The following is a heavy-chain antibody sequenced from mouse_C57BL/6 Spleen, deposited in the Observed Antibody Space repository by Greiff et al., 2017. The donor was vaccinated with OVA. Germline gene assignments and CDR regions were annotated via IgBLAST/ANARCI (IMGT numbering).Heavy chain of an antibody. D-gene: IGHD1-1*01. CDR2: INPSNGGT. CDR3: ARFLLLRSSNFDV. J-gene: IGHJ1*03. V-gene: IGHV1-53*01. CDR1: GYTFTSYW. Sequence: QVHVKQPGTELVKPGASVKLSCKASGYTFTSYWMHWVKQRPGQGLEWIGNINPSNGGTNYNEKFKSKATLTVDKSSSTAYMQLSSLTSEDSAVYYCARFLLLRSSNFDVWGTGTTVTVSS.